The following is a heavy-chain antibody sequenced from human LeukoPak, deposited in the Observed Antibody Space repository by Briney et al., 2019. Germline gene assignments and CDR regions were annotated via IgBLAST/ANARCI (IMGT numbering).Heavy chain of an antibody. V-gene: IGHV4-39*07. J-gene: IGHJ3*01. CDR2: IYYSGST. CDR1: GGSISSSSYY. D-gene: IGHD4-17*01. CDR3: ARDLTTVTKGFDL. Sequence: SETLSLTRTVSGGSISSSSYYWGWIRQPPGKGLEWIGSIYYSGSTYYNPSLKSRVTISVDTSKNQFSLKLSSVTAADTAVYYCARDLTTVTKGFDLWGQGTMVTVSS.